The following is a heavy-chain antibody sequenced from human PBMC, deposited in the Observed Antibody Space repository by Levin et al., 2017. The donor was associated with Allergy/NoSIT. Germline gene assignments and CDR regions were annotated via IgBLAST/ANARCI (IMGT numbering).Heavy chain of an antibody. Sequence: GESLKISCKASGYTFTTYSVYWVRQAPGQGLQWMGIINPSAGSTYYAQKFQGRVTMTRDTSTSTVYMELSSLRSEDTAVDYCARSPPGPTRGPYYGLDLWGQGTTVTVSS. V-gene: IGHV1-46*01. CDR1: GYTFTTYS. CDR2: INPSAGST. CDR3: ARSPPGPTRGPYYGLDL. J-gene: IGHJ6*02. D-gene: IGHD2-2*01.